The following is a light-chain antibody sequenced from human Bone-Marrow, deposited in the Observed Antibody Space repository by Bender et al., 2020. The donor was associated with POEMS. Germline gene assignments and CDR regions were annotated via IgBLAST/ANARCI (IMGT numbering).Light chain of an antibody. CDR2: QDS. J-gene: IGLJ2*01. Sequence: SYELTQPPSVSVSPGQTASITCSGDKLGDKYVCWYQQKPGQTPVLVIYQDSKRPSGIPERVSGSNSGNTATLTISGTQAIDEADYYCQAWDTSAVIFGGGTKLAVL. CDR1: KLGDKY. CDR3: QAWDTSAVI. V-gene: IGLV3-1*01.